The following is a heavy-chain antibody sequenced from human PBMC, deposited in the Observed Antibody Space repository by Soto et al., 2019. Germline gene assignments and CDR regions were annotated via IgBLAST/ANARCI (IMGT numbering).Heavy chain of an antibody. D-gene: IGHD3-10*01. CDR3: AKGIRGVITAFDY. CDR1: GFTFSSYA. Sequence: EVPLLESGGGLVQPGGSLRLSCAASGFTFSSYAMSWVRQAPGKGLEWVSAISGSGGSTYYADSVKGRFTISRDNSKNTLYLQMNSLRAEDTAVYYCAKGIRGVITAFDYWGQGTLVTVSS. CDR2: ISGSGGST. J-gene: IGHJ4*02. V-gene: IGHV3-23*01.